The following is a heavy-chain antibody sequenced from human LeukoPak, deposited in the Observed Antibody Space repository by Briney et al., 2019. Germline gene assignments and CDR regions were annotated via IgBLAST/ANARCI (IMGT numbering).Heavy chain of an antibody. J-gene: IGHJ4*02. CDR3: AKDRPSSSGSLDY. CDR1: GFIFSNYG. Sequence: GGSLRLSCAASGFIFSNYGMSWVRQAPGKGQEWVSSISFSSTHIYYADSIQGRFTISRDNAENSLYLQMNSLRAEDTAVYYCAKDRPSSSGSLDYWGQGTLVTVSS. D-gene: IGHD6-19*01. CDR2: ISFSSTHI. V-gene: IGHV3-21*06.